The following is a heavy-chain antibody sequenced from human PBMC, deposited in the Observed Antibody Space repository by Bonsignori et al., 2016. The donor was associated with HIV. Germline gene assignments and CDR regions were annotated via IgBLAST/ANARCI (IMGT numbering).Heavy chain of an antibody. CDR3: TTDGGYCSGGSCYLS. CDR2: FGPEDGER. V-gene: IGHV1-24*01. CDR1: GYTLSELS. J-gene: IGHJ3*01. Sequence: ASVKVSCKVSGYTLSELSLHWVRQAPGKGLEWMGGFGPEDGERIYAQNLQGRVTMTEDTSTDTAYMELSSLKSEDTAIYYCTTDGGYCSGGSCYLSWGQGTMVTVSS. D-gene: IGHD2-15*01.